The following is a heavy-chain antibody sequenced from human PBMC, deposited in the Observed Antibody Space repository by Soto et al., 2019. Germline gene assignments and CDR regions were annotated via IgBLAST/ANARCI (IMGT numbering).Heavy chain of an antibody. D-gene: IGHD4-17*01. V-gene: IGHV3-11*05. CDR3: AREADYGDYEGGVDDY. Sequence: QVQLVESGGGLVKPGVSLRLSCAASGFTFSDYYMSWIRQAPGKGLEWVSYISSSSSYTNYADSVKGRFTISRDNAKNSLYLQMNSLRAEDTAVYYCAREADYGDYEGGVDDYWGQGTLVTVSS. CDR2: ISSSSSYT. J-gene: IGHJ4*02. CDR1: GFTFSDYY.